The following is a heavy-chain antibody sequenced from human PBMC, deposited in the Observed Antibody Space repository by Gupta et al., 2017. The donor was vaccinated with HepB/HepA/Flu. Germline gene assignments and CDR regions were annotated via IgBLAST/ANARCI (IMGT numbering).Heavy chain of an antibody. Sequence: QVQLVQSGAEVKKPGASVKVSCKASGYTFTSYDINWVRQATGQGIEWMGWMNPNSGNTGYAQKFQGRVTITRNTSISTAYMELRSLRSEDTAVYYCARGRWGSGWYGLDYWGQGTLVTVSS. D-gene: IGHD6-19*01. CDR3: ARGRWGSGWYGLDY. CDR1: GYTFTSYD. CDR2: MNPNSGNT. V-gene: IGHV1-8*03. J-gene: IGHJ4*02.